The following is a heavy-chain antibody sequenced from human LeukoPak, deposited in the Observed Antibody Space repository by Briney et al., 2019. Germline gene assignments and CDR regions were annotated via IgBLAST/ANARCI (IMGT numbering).Heavy chain of an antibody. CDR1: GGSISSYY. J-gene: IGHJ4*02. CDR2: IYHSGST. Sequence: SETLSLTCTVSGGSISSYYWSWIRQPPGKGLEWIGSIYHSGSTHYNPSLKSRVTISVDTSKNQFSLRLSSVTAADTAVYYCAKYIRDSGTYNFDYWGQGTLVTVSS. CDR3: AKYIRDSGTYNFDY. V-gene: IGHV4-59*08. D-gene: IGHD1-1*01.